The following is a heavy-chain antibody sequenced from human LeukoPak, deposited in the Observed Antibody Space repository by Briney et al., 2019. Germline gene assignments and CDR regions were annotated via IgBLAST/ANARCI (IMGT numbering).Heavy chain of an antibody. D-gene: IGHD3-3*01. V-gene: IGHV3-74*01. CDR2: INEDGSTT. J-gene: IGHJ5*02. Sequence: GGSLRLSCAASGFIFSSNWMHWVRKAPGKGLVWVSRINEDGSTTNHADSVKGRFTISRDNAKNTLYLQMNSLRAEDTAVYYCARETTEYDFWSGYYQKSWFDPWGQGTLVTVSS. CDR1: GFIFSSNW. CDR3: ARETTEYDFWSGYYQKSWFDP.